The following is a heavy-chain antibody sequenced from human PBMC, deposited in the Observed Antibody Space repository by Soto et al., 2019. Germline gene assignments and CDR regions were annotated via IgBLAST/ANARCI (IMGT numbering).Heavy chain of an antibody. D-gene: IGHD3-10*01. CDR1: GFTFSSYG. V-gene: IGHV3-30*18. Sequence: QVQLVESGGGVVQPGRSLRLSCAASGFTFSSYGMHWVRQAPGKGLEWVAVISYDGSNKYYADSVKGRFTISRDNSKNTLYLQMNSLRAEDTAVYYCAKDVSEVGGDAFDIWGQGTMVTVSS. J-gene: IGHJ3*02. CDR3: AKDVSEVGGDAFDI. CDR2: ISYDGSNK.